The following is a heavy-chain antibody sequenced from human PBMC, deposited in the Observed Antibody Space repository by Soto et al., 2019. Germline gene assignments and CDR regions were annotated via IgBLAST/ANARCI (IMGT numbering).Heavy chain of an antibody. CDR1: GGSFSGYY. V-gene: IGHV4-34*01. D-gene: IGHD5-12*01. CDR3: AREDKWLRFFPF. J-gene: IGHJ4*02. Sequence: SETLSLTCAVYGGSFSGYYWSWIRQPPGKGLEWIGEINHSGSTNYNPSLKSRVTISVDTSKNQFSLKLSSVTAADTAVYYCAREDKWLRFFPFWGQGTLVTVSS. CDR2: INHSGST.